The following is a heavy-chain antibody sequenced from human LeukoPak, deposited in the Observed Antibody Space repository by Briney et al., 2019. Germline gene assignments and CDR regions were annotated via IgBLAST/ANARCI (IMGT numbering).Heavy chain of an antibody. CDR2: INPSGGST. Sequence: ASVKVSCKASGYTFTGYYMHWVRQAPGQGLEWMGIINPSGGSTSYAQKFQGRVTMTRDTSTSTVYMELSSLRSEDTAVYYCASAITGLCDYWGQGTLVTVSS. CDR1: GYTFTGYY. CDR3: ASAITGLCDY. J-gene: IGHJ4*02. V-gene: IGHV1-46*01. D-gene: IGHD1-14*01.